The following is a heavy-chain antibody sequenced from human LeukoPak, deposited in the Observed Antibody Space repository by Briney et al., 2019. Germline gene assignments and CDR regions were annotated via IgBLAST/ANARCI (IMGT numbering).Heavy chain of an antibody. V-gene: IGHV3-30*02. CDR1: GFTFSSCG. J-gene: IGHJ6*03. CDR2: IRYDGSNK. CDR3: AKHYYDSSGSPDRGV. D-gene: IGHD3-22*01. Sequence: GGSLRLSCAASGFTFSSCGMHWVRQAPGKGLEWVAFIRYDGSNKYYADSVKGRFTISRDNSKNTLYLQMNSLRAEDTAVYYCAKHYYDSSGSPDRGVWGKGTTVTVSS.